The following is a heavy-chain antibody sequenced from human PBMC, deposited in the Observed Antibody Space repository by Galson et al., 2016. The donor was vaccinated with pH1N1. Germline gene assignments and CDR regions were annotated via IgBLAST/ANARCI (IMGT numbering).Heavy chain of an antibody. Sequence: QSGAEVKKPGESLKISCSGAGYRFSTYWIGWVRQMPGQGLEWMAFIYPNTSDTKYNPSFEGQVTISADRSIRTAYLQWSSLKASDTAIYYCARGRRDWAYNWILPLDYWGQGTLVTVSS. CDR3: ARGRRDWAYNWILPLDY. J-gene: IGHJ4*02. V-gene: IGHV5-51*03. CDR1: GYRFSTYW. D-gene: IGHD1-20*01. CDR2: IYPNTSDT.